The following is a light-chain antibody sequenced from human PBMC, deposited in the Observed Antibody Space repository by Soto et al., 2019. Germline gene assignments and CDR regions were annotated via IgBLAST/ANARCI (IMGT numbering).Light chain of an antibody. V-gene: IGKV3-20*01. CDR3: QQYNNWPPIT. Sequence: EIDFTQSPCTLSFSPGERVTLSCRDRQSISTSYLAGYQQKPGQAPRLLIYGASSRATSIPDRFSGSGSVTDFTLTISRREPEDFSVYFCQQYNNWPPITFGQGSRLEI. CDR2: GAS. CDR1: QSISTSY. J-gene: IGKJ5*01.